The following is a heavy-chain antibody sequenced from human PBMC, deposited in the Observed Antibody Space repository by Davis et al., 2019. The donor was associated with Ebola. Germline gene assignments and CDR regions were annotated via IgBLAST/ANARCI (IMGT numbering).Heavy chain of an antibody. CDR1: GGSFTTYDA. V-gene: IGHV1-69*04. J-gene: IGHJ4*02. Sequence: SVKVSCKPSGGSFTTYDAINWVRQAPGRGLEWMGRIIPMHDVTNYSKKFQDRVTFSADTSTSTMYLTLTSLTSEDTAIYYCARGPWVITARRGLTLDFWGQGTLVTVSS. D-gene: IGHD3-10*01. CDR2: IIPMHDVT. CDR3: ARGPWVITARRGLTLDF.